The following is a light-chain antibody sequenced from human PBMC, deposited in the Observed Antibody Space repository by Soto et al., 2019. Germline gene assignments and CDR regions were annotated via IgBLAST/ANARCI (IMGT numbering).Light chain of an antibody. Sequence: QSVLTQPPSASGTPGQRVTISCSGSSSNIGSNTVNWYQQLPGTAPKLLIYSNNVRPSGVPDRFSGSISGTSASLAISGLQSEDEADYYCAAWDDSLSGSWVFGGGTKLTVL. CDR3: AAWDDSLSGSWV. V-gene: IGLV1-44*01. CDR1: SSNIGSNT. CDR2: SNN. J-gene: IGLJ3*02.